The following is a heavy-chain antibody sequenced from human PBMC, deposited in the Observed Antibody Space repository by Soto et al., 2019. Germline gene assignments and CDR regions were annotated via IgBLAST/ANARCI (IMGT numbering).Heavy chain of an antibody. Sequence: ASVKVSCKASGYTFTSYYIHWVRQAPGQGLEWMGIINPSGGDTSYAQKFQGRVTMTRDTSTSTVYMELSSLRSEDTAVYYCARRRRYGSGSYYWYNYFDPWGQGTPVTVSS. V-gene: IGHV1-46*01. CDR3: ARRRRYGSGSYYWYNYFDP. CDR1: GYTFTSYY. J-gene: IGHJ5*02. CDR2: INPSGGDT. D-gene: IGHD3-10*01.